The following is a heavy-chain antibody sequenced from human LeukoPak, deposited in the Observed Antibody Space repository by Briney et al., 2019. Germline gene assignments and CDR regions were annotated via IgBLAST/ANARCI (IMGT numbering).Heavy chain of an antibody. Sequence: GASVKVSCKASGYTFTSYGISWVRQAPGQGLEWMGWISAYSGNTNYAQKLQGRVTMTTDTSTSTAYMELRSLRSDDTAVYYCARRDDYGDLNWFDPWGQGTLVTVSS. V-gene: IGHV1-18*01. J-gene: IGHJ5*02. CDR1: GYTFTSYG. D-gene: IGHD4-17*01. CDR3: ARRDDYGDLNWFDP. CDR2: ISAYSGNT.